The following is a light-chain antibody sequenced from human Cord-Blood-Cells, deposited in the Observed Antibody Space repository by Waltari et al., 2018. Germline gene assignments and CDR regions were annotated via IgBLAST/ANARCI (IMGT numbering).Light chain of an antibody. Sequence: QSALTQPPSASGSPRQSVTTPCTGTSSDVGGYTYVSWYQQHPGKAPKLMIYEVSKRPSGVPDRFSGSKSGNTASLTVSGLQAEDEADYYCSSYAGSFYVFGTGTKVTVL. CDR3: SSYAGSFYV. CDR1: SSDVGGYTY. J-gene: IGLJ1*01. CDR2: EVS. V-gene: IGLV2-8*01.